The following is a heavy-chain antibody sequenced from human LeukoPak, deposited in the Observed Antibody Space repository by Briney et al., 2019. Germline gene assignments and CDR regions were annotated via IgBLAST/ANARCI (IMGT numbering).Heavy chain of an antibody. CDR2: IYYSGST. CDR3: ASTLLNYYDSSGYFDY. Sequence: SETLSLTCTVSGGSISSHYWSWIRQPPGKGLEWIGYIYYSGSTNYNPSLKSRVIISVDTSKNQFSLKLSSVTAADTAVYYCASTLLNYYDSSGYFDYWGQGTLATVSS. J-gene: IGHJ4*02. D-gene: IGHD3-22*01. CDR1: GGSISSHY. V-gene: IGHV4-59*11.